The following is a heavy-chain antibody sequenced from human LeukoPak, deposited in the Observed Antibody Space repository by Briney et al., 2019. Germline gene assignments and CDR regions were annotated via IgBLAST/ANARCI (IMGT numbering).Heavy chain of an antibody. CDR1: GYTFTGYF. D-gene: IGHD4-17*01. CDR3: ARGQGDYDFDY. Sequence: ASVRVSCKASGYTFTGYFIQWMRQAPGQGLEWMGWISPNSGGTNYAQKFQGRVTMTRDTSITTAYMELSSLRSDDTAVYYRARGQGDYDFDYWGQGTLVTVSS. V-gene: IGHV1-2*02. CDR2: ISPNSGGT. J-gene: IGHJ4*02.